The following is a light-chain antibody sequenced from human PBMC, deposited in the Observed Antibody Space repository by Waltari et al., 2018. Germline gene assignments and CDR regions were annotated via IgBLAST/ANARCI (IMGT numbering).Light chain of an antibody. CDR2: KAS. J-gene: IGKJ4*01. V-gene: IGKV1-5*03. CDR1: QSVDTW. CDR3: QHYVSYSVA. Sequence: DIQMTQSPSTLSAFVGDRVTFICRASQSVDTWLAWYQQKPGKAPKLLISKASNLRSGVPSRFSGSGFGTEFTLTISSLQPDDVATYYCQHYVSYSVAFGGGTKVELK.